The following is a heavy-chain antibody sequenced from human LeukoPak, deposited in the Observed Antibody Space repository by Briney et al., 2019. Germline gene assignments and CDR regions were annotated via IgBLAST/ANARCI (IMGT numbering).Heavy chain of an antibody. V-gene: IGHV3-30*03. CDR2: ISYDGSNK. Sequence: GRSLRLSCAASGFTFSSYGIQWVRQAPGKGLEWVAVISYDGSNKYYADSVKGRFTISRDNSKNTLYLQMNSLRPEDTAVYYCARIGSGWYWDYWGQGTLVTVSS. D-gene: IGHD6-19*01. J-gene: IGHJ4*02. CDR1: GFTFSSYG. CDR3: ARIGSGWYWDY.